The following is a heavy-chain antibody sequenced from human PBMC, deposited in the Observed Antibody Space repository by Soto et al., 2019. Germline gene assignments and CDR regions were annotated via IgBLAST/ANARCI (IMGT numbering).Heavy chain of an antibody. V-gene: IGHV1-69*13. D-gene: IGHD4-17*01. J-gene: IGHJ6*02. CDR2: IIPIFGTA. Sequence: GASVKVSCKASGGTFSSYAISWVRQAPGQGLEWMGGIIPIFGTANYAQKFQGRVTITADESTSTAYMELSSLRSEDTAVYYCGIPRIRTVTSRYYYYGMDVWGQGTTVTVSS. CDR3: GIPRIRTVTSRYYYYGMDV. CDR1: GGTFSSYA.